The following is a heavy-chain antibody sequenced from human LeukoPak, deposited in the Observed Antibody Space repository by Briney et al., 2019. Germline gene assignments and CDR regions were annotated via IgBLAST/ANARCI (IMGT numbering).Heavy chain of an antibody. CDR1: GFSVSHYY. D-gene: IGHD2-21*02. Sequence: GGSLRLSCAASGFSVSHYYMSWVRQPPGEGLEWVSVMYTGGGRYYGDSVKGRFTISRDNSKNTVFLQMNSLRVEDTALYYCTRGQAYCGADCYSDWGQGTLVTVSS. V-gene: IGHV3-66*01. J-gene: IGHJ4*02. CDR2: MYTGGGR. CDR3: TRGQAYCGADCYSD.